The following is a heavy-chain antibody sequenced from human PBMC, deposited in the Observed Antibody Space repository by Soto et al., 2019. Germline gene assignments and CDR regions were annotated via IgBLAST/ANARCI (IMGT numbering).Heavy chain of an antibody. Sequence: SVKVSCKASGGTFSSYTISWVRQAPGQGLEWMGRIIPILGIANYAQKFQGRVTITADKSTSTAYMELSSLRSEDTAVYYCASTDCSSTSCYIGLSYYYYYMDVWGKGTTVTVSS. CDR2: IIPILGIA. CDR3: ASTDCSSTSCYIGLSYYYYYMDV. J-gene: IGHJ6*03. D-gene: IGHD2-2*02. CDR1: GGTFSSYT. V-gene: IGHV1-69*02.